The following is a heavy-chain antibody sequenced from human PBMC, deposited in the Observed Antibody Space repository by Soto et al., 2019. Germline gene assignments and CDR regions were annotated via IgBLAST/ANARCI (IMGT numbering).Heavy chain of an antibody. CDR3: ASSPPKVSFTDD. Sequence: SVKVSCKASGGTFSSYAISWVRQAPGQGLEWMGGIIPIFGTANYAQKFQGRVTITADESTSTAYMELSSLRSEDTAVYYCASSPPKVSFTDDWGQGPLVTVSS. V-gene: IGHV1-69*13. CDR2: IIPIFGTA. CDR1: GGTFSSYA. J-gene: IGHJ4*02. D-gene: IGHD2-8*01.